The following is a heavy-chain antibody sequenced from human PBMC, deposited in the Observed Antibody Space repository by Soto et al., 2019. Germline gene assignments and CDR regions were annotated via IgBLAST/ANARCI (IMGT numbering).Heavy chain of an antibody. Sequence: SETLSLTCAVYGGSFSGYYWSWIRQPPGKGLEWIGEINHSGSTNYNPSLKSRVTISVDTSKNQFSLKLSSVTAADTAVYYCARDRSAFEYSSSSYGMDVWGQGTTVTVS. D-gene: IGHD6-6*01. V-gene: IGHV4-34*01. CDR2: INHSGST. CDR1: GGSFSGYY. J-gene: IGHJ6*02. CDR3: ARDRSAFEYSSSSYGMDV.